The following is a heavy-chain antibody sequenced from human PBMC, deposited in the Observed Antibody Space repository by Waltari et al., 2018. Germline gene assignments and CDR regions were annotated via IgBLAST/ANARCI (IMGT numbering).Heavy chain of an antibody. CDR1: GYTFTGYY. CDR3: AREPGIAVAGWFDP. D-gene: IGHD6-19*01. CDR2: INPNGGGT. Sequence: QVQLVQSGAEVKKPGASVKVSCKASGYTFTGYYMHWVRQAPGQGLEWMGWINPNGGGTNYAQKFQGRVTMTRDTSISTAYMELSRLRSDDTAVYYCAREPGIAVAGWFDPWGQGTLVTVSS. J-gene: IGHJ5*02. V-gene: IGHV1-2*02.